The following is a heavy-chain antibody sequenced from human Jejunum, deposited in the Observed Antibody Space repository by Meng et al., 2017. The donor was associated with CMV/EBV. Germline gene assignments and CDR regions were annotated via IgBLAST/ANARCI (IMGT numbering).Heavy chain of an antibody. V-gene: IGHV3-66*02. CDR1: EFTVSTNS. D-gene: IGHD1-26*01. Sequence: SFSAPEFTVSTNSMRWVRQAPGKGLEWVSIIYRDGSTYYTSSVEGRFTISRDTPKNTVYLQMNSLTVEDTAVYFCARSVNWDYWFDPWGQGTLVTVSS. CDR2: IYRDGST. J-gene: IGHJ5*02. CDR3: ARSVNWDYWFDP.